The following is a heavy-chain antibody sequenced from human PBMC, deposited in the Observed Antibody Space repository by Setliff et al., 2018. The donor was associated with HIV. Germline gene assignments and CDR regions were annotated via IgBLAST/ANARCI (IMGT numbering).Heavy chain of an antibody. J-gene: IGHJ3*02. CDR3: ARPRYTYGTPPAFDI. Sequence: KPSETLSLTCTVSGGSISSGDYYWSWIRQPAGKGLEWIGHISTSGSTNYNPSLKSRVTISVDTSKNQFSLKLSSVTAADTAVYYCARPRYTYGTPPAFDIWGRGTVVTVSS. CDR1: GGSISSGDYY. CDR2: ISTSGST. D-gene: IGHD5-18*01. V-gene: IGHV4-61*09.